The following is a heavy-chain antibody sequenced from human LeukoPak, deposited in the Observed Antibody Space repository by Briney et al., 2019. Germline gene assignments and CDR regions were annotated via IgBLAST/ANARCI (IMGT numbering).Heavy chain of an antibody. V-gene: IGHV3-30*02. CDR2: IRYDGSRK. J-gene: IGHJ4*02. CDR1: GFIFSSYG. CDR3: AKDSLRERIVGSTTRGVNDY. Sequence: GGSLRLSCAASGFIFSSYGMHWVRQAPDKGLEWVAFIRYDGSRKYYADSVKGRFTISRDNSKNTLYLQMNSLRGEDTAVYYCAKDSLRERIVGSTTRGVNDYWGQGTLVTVSS. D-gene: IGHD1-26*01.